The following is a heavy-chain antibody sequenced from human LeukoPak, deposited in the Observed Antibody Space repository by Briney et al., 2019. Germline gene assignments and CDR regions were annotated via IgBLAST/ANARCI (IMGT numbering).Heavy chain of an antibody. J-gene: IGHJ4*02. D-gene: IGHD5-18*01. Sequence: SETLSLTCTVSGGSISVYYWSWIRQPPGKGLEWIGYIYYSGSTNYNPSLKSRVTISVDTSKNQFSLKLSSVTAADTAVYYCARGGLWLRSFDYWGQGTLVTVSS. CDR2: IYYSGST. CDR1: GGSISVYY. V-gene: IGHV4-59*08. CDR3: ARGGLWLRSFDY.